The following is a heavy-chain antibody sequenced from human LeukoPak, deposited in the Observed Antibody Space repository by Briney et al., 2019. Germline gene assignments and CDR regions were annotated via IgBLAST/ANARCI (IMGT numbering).Heavy chain of an antibody. CDR1: GYTFTSYG. CDR2: ISAYNGNT. D-gene: IGHD2-2*02. Sequence: ASVKVSCKASGYTFTSYGISWVRQAPGQELEWMGWISAYNGNTNYAQKLQGRVTMTTDTSTSTAYMELRSLRSDDTAVYYCARGGYCSSTSCYSAWFDPWGQGTLVTVSS. V-gene: IGHV1-18*01. J-gene: IGHJ5*02. CDR3: ARGGYCSSTSCYSAWFDP.